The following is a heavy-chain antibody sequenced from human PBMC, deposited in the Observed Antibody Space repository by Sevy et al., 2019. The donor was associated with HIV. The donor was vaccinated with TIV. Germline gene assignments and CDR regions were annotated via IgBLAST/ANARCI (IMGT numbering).Heavy chain of an antibody. Sequence: GGSLRLSCAASGFTFSNAWMSWVRQAPGKGLEWVGRIKSKTDGGTTDYAAPVKGRFTVSRDDSKNTLYLQMNSLKTDDTAVDYCTTPGRITMVQGVTRNYYYYGMDVWGQGTTVTVSS. CDR1: GFTFSNAW. CDR3: TTPGRITMVQGVTRNYYYYGMDV. V-gene: IGHV3-15*01. CDR2: IKSKTDGGTT. D-gene: IGHD3-10*01. J-gene: IGHJ6*02.